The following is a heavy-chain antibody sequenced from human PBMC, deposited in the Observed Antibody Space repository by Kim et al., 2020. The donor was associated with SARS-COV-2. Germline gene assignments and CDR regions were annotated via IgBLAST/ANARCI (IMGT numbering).Heavy chain of an antibody. CDR3: ARAFCGGGSCYSGDY. J-gene: IGHJ4*02. CDR1: GFTFSDPY. D-gene: IGHD2-15*01. CDR2: IRRRANSYTT. Sequence: GGSLRLSCAASGFTFSDPYMDWVRQAPGKGLEWVGRIRRRANSYTTDYAASVKGRFTISRDDSKNSLYLQMNSLKTEDTAVYYCARAFCGGGSCYSGDYSGQGTLVTVSS. V-gene: IGHV3-72*01.